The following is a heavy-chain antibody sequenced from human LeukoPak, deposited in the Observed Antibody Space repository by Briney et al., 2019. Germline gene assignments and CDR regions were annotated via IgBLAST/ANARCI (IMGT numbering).Heavy chain of an antibody. D-gene: IGHD5-24*01. Sequence: PSQTLSLTCSVSGGSIDNGSYFWTWIRQSAGKGLEWIGHIYTSGSTTYNPSLKSRVTMAVDTSKNQFSLKLSSVTAADTAVYYCARGGRWLQPFEYWGQGTLVTVSS. V-gene: IGHV4-61*09. CDR3: ARGGRWLQPFEY. J-gene: IGHJ4*02. CDR1: GGSIDNGSYF. CDR2: IYTSGST.